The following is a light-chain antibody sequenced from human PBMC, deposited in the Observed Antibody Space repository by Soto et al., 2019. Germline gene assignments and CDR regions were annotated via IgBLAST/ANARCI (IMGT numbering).Light chain of an antibody. J-gene: IGLJ1*01. Sequence: QSALTQPRSVSGSPGQSVTISCTGTSGDVGGYNYVSWYQQYPGKAPKLMIYDVSKRPSGVPDRFSGSKSGNTASLTISGLQAEDEADYYCCSYAGSYTYVFGTGTKVTVL. CDR3: CSYAGSYTYV. V-gene: IGLV2-11*01. CDR1: SGDVGGYNY. CDR2: DVS.